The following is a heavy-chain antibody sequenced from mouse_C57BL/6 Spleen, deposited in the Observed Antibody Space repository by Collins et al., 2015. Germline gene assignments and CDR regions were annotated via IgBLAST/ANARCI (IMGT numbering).Heavy chain of an antibody. CDR3: ARGYGYRYWYFDV. CDR2: INPYNGAT. D-gene: IGHD2-2*01. V-gene: IGHV1-26*01. CDR1: GYSFTGYY. J-gene: IGHJ1*01. Sequence: EVQLQQSGPELVKPGASVKISCKASGYSFTGYYMHWVKQSHVKSLEWIGRINPYNGATSYNQNFKDKASLTVDKSSSTAYMELHSLTPEDSAVYYCARGYGYRYWYFDVWGAGTTVTVSS.